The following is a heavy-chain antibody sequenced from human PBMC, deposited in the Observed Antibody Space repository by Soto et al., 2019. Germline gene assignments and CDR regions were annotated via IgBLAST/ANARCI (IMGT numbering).Heavy chain of an antibody. CDR2: ISWNSGSI. CDR1: GFTFDDYT. V-gene: IGHV3-9*01. D-gene: IGHD3-9*01. Sequence: EVQLVESGGGLVQPGRSLRLSCAASGFTFDDYTMHWVRQAPGKGLEWVSGISWNSGSIGYADSVKGRFTISRDNAKNSLYLQMNSLRAEDTALYYCAKGGDYDILTGYYSFDYWGQGTLVTVSS. J-gene: IGHJ4*02. CDR3: AKGGDYDILTGYYSFDY.